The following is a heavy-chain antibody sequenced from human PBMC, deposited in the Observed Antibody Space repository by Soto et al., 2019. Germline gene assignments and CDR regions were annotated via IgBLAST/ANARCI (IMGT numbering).Heavy chain of an antibody. CDR1: GGTFSSYA. CDR3: AREGVRKAAAGTSFDY. J-gene: IGHJ4*02. D-gene: IGHD6-13*01. CDR2: IIPIFGTA. V-gene: IGHV1-69*01. Sequence: QVQLVQSGAEVKKPGSSVKVSCKASGGTFSSYAISWVRQAPGQGLEWMGGIIPIFGTANYAQKFQGRVTITADESTSTAYMELSSLRSEDTAGYYCAREGVRKAAAGTSFDYWGQGPLVTVSS.